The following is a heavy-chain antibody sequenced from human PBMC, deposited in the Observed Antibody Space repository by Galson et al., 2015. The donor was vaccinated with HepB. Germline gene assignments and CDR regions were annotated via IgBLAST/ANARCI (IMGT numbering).Heavy chain of an antibody. D-gene: IGHD2-2*01. CDR3: ARARDPADCSSTSCYRSLSQYYFDH. CDR2: IIPIFGTA. J-gene: IGHJ4*02. Sequence: SVKVSCKASGYTFTSYDINWVRQATGQGLEWMGGIIPIFGTANYAQKFQGRVTITADESTSTAYMELSSLRSEDTAVYYCARARDPADCSSTSCYRSLSQYYFDHWGLGTLVAVSS. CDR1: GYTFTSYD. V-gene: IGHV1-69*13.